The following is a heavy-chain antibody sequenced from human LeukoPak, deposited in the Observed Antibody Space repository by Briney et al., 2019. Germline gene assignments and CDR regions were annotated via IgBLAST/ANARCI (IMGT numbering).Heavy chain of an antibody. CDR2: IYYSGST. CDR1: GGPISSGGYY. D-gene: IGHD4-17*01. CDR3: ARVVTTGGFFDY. J-gene: IGHJ4*02. Sequence: PSETLSLTCTVSGGPISSGGYYWSWIPQHPGKGLEWIGYIYYSGSTNYNPSLKSRVTISVDTSKNQFSLKLRSVTAADTAVYYCARVVTTGGFFDYWGQGTLVTVSS. V-gene: IGHV4-31*03.